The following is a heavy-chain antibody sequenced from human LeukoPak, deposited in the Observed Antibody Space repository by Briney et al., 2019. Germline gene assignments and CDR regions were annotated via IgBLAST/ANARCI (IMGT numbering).Heavy chain of an antibody. CDR3: ARTVVPAAIRFDP. J-gene: IGHJ5*02. CDR2: IYYSGST. CDR1: GGSISSGDYY. D-gene: IGHD2-2*02. V-gene: IGHV4-30-4*01. Sequence: PSETLSLTCTVSGGSISSGDYYWSWIRQPPGKGLEWIGYIYYSGSTYYSPSLKSRVTITVDTSKNQFSPKLSSVTAADTAVYYCARTVVPAAIRFDPWGQGTLVTVSS.